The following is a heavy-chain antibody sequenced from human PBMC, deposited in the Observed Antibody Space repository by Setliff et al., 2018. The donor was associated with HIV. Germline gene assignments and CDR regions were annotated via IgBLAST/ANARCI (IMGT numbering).Heavy chain of an antibody. Sequence: SETLSLTCTVSGYSISSGYYWGWIRQPPGKGLEWIGEINHSGSTNYNPSLKSRVTISVDRSKNQFSLKLSSVTAADTAVYYCARGPYYYNSSGQISAEYSQHWGQGTLVTVSS. CDR3: ARGPYYYNSSGQISAEYSQH. D-gene: IGHD3-22*01. J-gene: IGHJ1*01. CDR1: GYSISSGYY. V-gene: IGHV4-38-2*02. CDR2: INHSGST.